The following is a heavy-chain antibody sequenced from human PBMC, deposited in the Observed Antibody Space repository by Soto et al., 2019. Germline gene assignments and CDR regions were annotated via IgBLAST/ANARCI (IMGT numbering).Heavy chain of an antibody. CDR3: ATAASIFGAASDY. V-gene: IGHV1-69*08. D-gene: IGHD3-3*01. CDR2: IIPFVGTE. J-gene: IGHJ4*02. CDR1: GDTFSSHS. Sequence: QVQLVQSGAEVKKPGSSVKVSCKASGDTFSSHSFTWVRQAPGQGIEWMGRIIPFVGTEGHAQKFKGSVMISADTSACKVYIELCSLRSDETAIYYCATAASIFGAASDYWGQGTLVTVSS.